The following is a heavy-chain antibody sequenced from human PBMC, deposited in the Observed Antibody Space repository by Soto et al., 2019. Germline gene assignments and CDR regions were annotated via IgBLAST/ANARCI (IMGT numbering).Heavy chain of an antibody. D-gene: IGHD3-10*01. J-gene: IGHJ4*02. CDR3: AHRPRDSGALLAY. V-gene: IGHV2-5*02. CDR2: IYWDDDK. Sequence: QITLKESGPTLVKPTQTLTLTCTFSGFSLDTSGVAVGWIRPPPGKGLEWLSVIYWDDDKRSSPSLRSRLTRTTDTSTSRAVLTTTNTDPVNTAPYYCAHRPRDSGALLAYWGQGTLVTVSS. CDR1: GFSLDTSGVA.